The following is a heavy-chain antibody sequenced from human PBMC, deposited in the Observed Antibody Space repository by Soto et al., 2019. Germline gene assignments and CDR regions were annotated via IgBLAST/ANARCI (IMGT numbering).Heavy chain of an antibody. D-gene: IGHD6-13*01. Sequence: PSQTLSLTCAISGDSVSSNSAAWNWIRQSPSRGLEWLGRTYYRSKWYNDYAVSVKSRITINPDTSKNQFSLQLNSVTPEDTAVYYCASSGIAAAGTRTHPYYFDYWGQGTLVTVSS. CDR1: GDSVSSNSAA. CDR3: ASSGIAAAGTRTHPYYFDY. J-gene: IGHJ4*02. V-gene: IGHV6-1*01. CDR2: TYYRSKWYN.